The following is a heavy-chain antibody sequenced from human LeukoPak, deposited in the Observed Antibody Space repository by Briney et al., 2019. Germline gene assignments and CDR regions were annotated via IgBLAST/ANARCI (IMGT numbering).Heavy chain of an antibody. CDR1: GGTFNNYA. V-gene: IGHV1-69*13. J-gene: IGHJ4*02. CDR3: ARDPTSSRYCSSTSCPGLLFDY. Sequence: ASVKVSCKASGGTFNNYAINWVRQAPGQGLEWMGGIIPIFGKANYAQKFQGRVTITADESTRTAYMELSSLRSEDTAVYYCARDPTSSRYCSSTSCPGLLFDYWGQGTLVTVSS. D-gene: IGHD2-2*01. CDR2: IIPIFGKA.